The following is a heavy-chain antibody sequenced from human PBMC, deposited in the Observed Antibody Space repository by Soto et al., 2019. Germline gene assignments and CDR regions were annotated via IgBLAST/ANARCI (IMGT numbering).Heavy chain of an antibody. V-gene: IGHV3-23*01. CDR3: AKDISRGYSGYDLSPEGASDY. Sequence: GGSLRLSCAASGFTFSSYAMSWVRQAPGKGLEWVSAISGSGGSTYYADSVKGRFTISRDNSKNTLYLQMNSLRAEDTAVYYCAKDISRGYSGYDLSPEGASDYWGQGTLVTVSS. D-gene: IGHD5-12*01. CDR2: ISGSGGST. CDR1: GFTFSSYA. J-gene: IGHJ4*02.